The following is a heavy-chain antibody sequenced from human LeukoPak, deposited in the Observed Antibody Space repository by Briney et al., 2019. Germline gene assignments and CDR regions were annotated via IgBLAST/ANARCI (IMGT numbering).Heavy chain of an antibody. CDR2: IYYSGST. Sequence: SETLSLTCTVSGGSISSSSYYWGWIRQPPGKGLEWIGYIYYSGSTNYNPSLKSRVTISVDTSKNQFSLKLSSVTAADTAVYYCAEGSAAGRPFDYWGQGTLVTVSS. D-gene: IGHD6-13*01. J-gene: IGHJ4*02. CDR3: AEGSAAGRPFDY. V-gene: IGHV4-61*05. CDR1: GGSISSSSYY.